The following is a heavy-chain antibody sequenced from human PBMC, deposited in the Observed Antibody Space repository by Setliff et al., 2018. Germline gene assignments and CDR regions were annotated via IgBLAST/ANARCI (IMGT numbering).Heavy chain of an antibody. J-gene: IGHJ4*02. CDR3: ARINFYVSSGYYYAPDY. V-gene: IGHV1-18*01. CDR1: GYTFINFG. Sequence: ASVKVSCKASGYTFINFGISWVRQAPGQGLEWVGWISPYTGNTYYAPRLQDRVTLTADTSTNTAYMELRSLISDDTAVYYCARINFYVSSGYYYAPDYWGQGTLVTVSS. D-gene: IGHD3-22*01. CDR2: ISPYTGNT.